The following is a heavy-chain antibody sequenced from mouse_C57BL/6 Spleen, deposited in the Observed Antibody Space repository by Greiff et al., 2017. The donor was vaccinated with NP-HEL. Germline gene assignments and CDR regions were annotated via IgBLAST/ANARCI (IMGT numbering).Heavy chain of an antibody. J-gene: IGHJ4*01. D-gene: IGHD2-5*01. CDR3: ATHYSNSYAMDY. V-gene: IGHV1-54*01. CDR2: INPGSGGT. Sequence: VKLQESGAELVRPGTSVKVSCKASGYAFTNYLIEWVKQRPGQGLEWIGVINPGSGGTNYNEKFKGKATLTADKSSSTAYMQLSSLTSEDSAVYFCATHYSNSYAMDYWGQGTSVTVSS. CDR1: GYAFTNYL.